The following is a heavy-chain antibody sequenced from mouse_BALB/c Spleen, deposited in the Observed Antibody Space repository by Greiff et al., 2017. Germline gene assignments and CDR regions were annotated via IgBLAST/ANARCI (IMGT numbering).Heavy chain of an antibody. V-gene: IGHV14-1*02. CDR3: ASHYYAMDY. J-gene: IGHJ4*01. CDR2: IDPENGNT. CDR1: GFNIKDYY. Sequence: VQLQQSGAELVRPGALVKLSCKASGFNIKDYYMHWVKQRPEQGLEWIGWIDPENGNTIYDPKFQGKASITADTSSNTAYLQLSSLTSEDTAVYYCASHYYAMDYWGQGTSVTVSS.